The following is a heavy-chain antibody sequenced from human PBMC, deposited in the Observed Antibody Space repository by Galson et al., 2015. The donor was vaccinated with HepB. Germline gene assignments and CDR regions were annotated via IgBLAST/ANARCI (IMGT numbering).Heavy chain of an antibody. Sequence: SLRPSCAASGFTFSSYAMSWVRQAPGKGLEWVSAISGSGGSTYYADSVKGRFTISRDNSKNTLYLQMHSLRAEDTAVYYCAKETYDSSGYYFNYYYYYGMDVWGQGTTVTVSS. J-gene: IGHJ6*02. CDR3: AKETYDSSGYYFNYYYYYGMDV. CDR2: ISGSGGST. V-gene: IGHV3-23*01. D-gene: IGHD3-22*01. CDR1: GFTFSSYA.